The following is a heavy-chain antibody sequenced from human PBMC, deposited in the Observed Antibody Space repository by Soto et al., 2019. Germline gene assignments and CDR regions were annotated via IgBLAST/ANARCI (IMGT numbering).Heavy chain of an antibody. CDR1: GFTFSSYG. J-gene: IGHJ4*02. D-gene: IGHD6-19*01. CDR2: ISYDGSNK. Sequence: PGGSLRLSCAASGFTFSSYGMHWVRQAPGKGLEWVAVISYDGSNKYYADSVKGRFTISRDNSKNTLYLQMNSLRAEDTAVYYCAKDRASRSSGWLYNWGQGTLVTVSS. CDR3: AKDRASRSSGWLYN. V-gene: IGHV3-30*18.